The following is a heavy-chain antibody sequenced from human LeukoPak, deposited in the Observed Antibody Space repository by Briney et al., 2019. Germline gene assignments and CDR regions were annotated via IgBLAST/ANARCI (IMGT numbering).Heavy chain of an antibody. CDR3: ASRQGLGWHYVN. D-gene: IGHD3-10*02. CDR1: GFTFSSYA. Sequence: PGGSLRLSCVDSGFTFSSYAMSWVRQVPGKGLEWVSGIGDSGGSTYYTDSVKGRFTISRDNSKNTLYLQMNSLRAEDTAVYYCASRQGLGWHYVNWGQGTLVTVSS. J-gene: IGHJ4*02. CDR2: IGDSGGST. V-gene: IGHV3-23*01.